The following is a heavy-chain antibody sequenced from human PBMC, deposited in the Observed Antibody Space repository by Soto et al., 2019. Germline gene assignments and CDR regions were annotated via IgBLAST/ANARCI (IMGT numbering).Heavy chain of an antibody. V-gene: IGHV4-31*03. CDR3: ASIKWDYYDSSGYMDV. CDR2: IYYSGST. CDR1: GGSISSGGYY. D-gene: IGHD3-22*01. Sequence: SETLSLTCTVSGGSISSGGYYWSWIRQHPGKGLEWIGYIYYSGSTYYNPSLKSRVTISVDTSKNQFSLKLSSVTAADTAVYYCASIKWDYYDSSGYMDVWGKGTTVTVSS. J-gene: IGHJ6*03.